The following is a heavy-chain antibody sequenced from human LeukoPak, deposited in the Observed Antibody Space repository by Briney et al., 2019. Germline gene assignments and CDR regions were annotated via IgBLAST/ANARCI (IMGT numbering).Heavy chain of an antibody. Sequence: SGGSLRLSCAASGFAVSSNHMTWFRKAPGKGLEWVSVIFNGGSTYYADSVKGRFTISRDNSKDTLYLQMNSLRAEDTAVYYCATSIVGLTYDEHFQHWGQGTLVTVSS. CDR2: IFNGGST. V-gene: IGHV3-53*01. J-gene: IGHJ1*01. D-gene: IGHD1-26*01. CDR3: ATSIVGLTYDEHFQH. CDR1: GFAVSSNH.